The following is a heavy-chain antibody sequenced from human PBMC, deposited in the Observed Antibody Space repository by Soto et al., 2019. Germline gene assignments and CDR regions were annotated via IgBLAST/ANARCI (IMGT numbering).Heavy chain of an antibody. CDR2: IYYSGST. D-gene: IGHD2-2*01. CDR1: GGSISSYY. V-gene: IGHV4-59*01. J-gene: IGHJ4*02. CDR3: ASSGYCSSTSCHNQVSEFDH. Sequence: QVQLQESGPGLVKPSETLSLTCTVSGGSISSYYWSWIRQPPGKGLEWIGYIYYSGSTNYNPSLKSGVTISVDTSKNQFSLKLSSVTAADTAVYYCASSGYCSSTSCHNQVSEFDHWGQGTLVTVSS.